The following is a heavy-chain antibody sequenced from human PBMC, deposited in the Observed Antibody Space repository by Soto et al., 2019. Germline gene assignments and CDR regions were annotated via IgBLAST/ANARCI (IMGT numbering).Heavy chain of an antibody. CDR2: LYYSGST. J-gene: IGHJ5*02. D-gene: IGHD2-15*01. CDR1: GGSISSSSYN. Sequence: SETLSLTCTVSGGSISSSSYNWGWIRQPRGKGLGGIGSLYYSGSTYYHPTLNSRVTISVDTCKNQFSLKLSSVTAADTAVYYCARHGFVLAASRGSDWFHPWGQGTLV. CDR3: ARHGFVLAASRGSDWFHP. V-gene: IGHV4-39*01.